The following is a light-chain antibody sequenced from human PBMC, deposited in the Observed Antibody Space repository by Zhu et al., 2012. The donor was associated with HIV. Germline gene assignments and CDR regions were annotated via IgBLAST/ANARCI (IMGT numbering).Light chain of an antibody. Sequence: EIVMTQSPATLSVSPGERATLSCRASQSVNSNLAWYQQKPGQTPRLLIYGASTRAAGTPVRFSGSGSGTEFTLTISTMQSEDFAVYYCQQYNNWPSTFGQGTKVEIK. J-gene: IGKJ1*01. CDR1: QSVNSN. V-gene: IGKV3-15*01. CDR2: GAS. CDR3: QQYNNWPST.